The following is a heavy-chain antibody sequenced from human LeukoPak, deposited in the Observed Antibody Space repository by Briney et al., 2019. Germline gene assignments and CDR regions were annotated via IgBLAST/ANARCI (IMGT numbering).Heavy chain of an antibody. J-gene: IGHJ6*03. CDR3: ARSNPSSSGSYLKYYYYMDV. V-gene: IGHV1-2*02. Sequence: ASVKVSCKASGYTFTSHGISWVRQAPGQGLEWMGWINPNSGGTNYAQKFQGRVTMTRDTSISTAYMELSRLRSDDTAVYYCARSNPSSSGSYLKYYYYMDVWGKGTTVTVSS. CDR2: INPNSGGT. CDR1: GYTFTSHG. D-gene: IGHD1-26*01.